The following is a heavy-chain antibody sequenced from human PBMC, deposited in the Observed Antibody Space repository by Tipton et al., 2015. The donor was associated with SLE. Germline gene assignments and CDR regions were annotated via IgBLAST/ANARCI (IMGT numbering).Heavy chain of an antibody. Sequence: TLSLTCTVSGGSISSGDYYWSWIRQPPGKGLEWIGYIYYSGSTYYNPSLKSRVTISVDTSKNQFSLKLSSVTAADTAVYYCARGIAVAGAFDIWGQGTMVTVSS. CDR1: GGSISSGDYY. CDR2: IYYSGST. V-gene: IGHV4-30-4*01. CDR3: ARGIAVAGAFDI. D-gene: IGHD6-19*01. J-gene: IGHJ3*02.